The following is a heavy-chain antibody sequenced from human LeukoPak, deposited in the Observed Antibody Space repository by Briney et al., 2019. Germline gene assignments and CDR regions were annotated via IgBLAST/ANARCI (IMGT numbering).Heavy chain of an antibody. V-gene: IGHV1-3*04. Sequence: ASVKVSCKASGYTFTNYAIYWVRQTPGQRLEWMGWINTYNGDTEYSQKFQGRVTITRDRSATTAYMELSSLRSEDTAMYYCARDSITGTTAYFDYWGQGTLVTVSS. CDR1: GYTFTNYA. CDR2: INTYNGDT. D-gene: IGHD1-7*01. J-gene: IGHJ4*02. CDR3: ARDSITGTTAYFDY.